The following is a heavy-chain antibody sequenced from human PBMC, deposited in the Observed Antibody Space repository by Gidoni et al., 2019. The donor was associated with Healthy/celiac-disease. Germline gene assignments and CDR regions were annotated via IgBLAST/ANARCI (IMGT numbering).Heavy chain of an antibody. V-gene: IGHV3-21*01. CDR1: GFTFSSYS. J-gene: IGHJ4*02. Sequence: EVQLVESGGGLVKPGGSLRLSCAASGFTFSSYSMNWFRQAPGKGLEWVSSISSSSSYIYYADSVKGRFTISRDNAKNSLYLQMNSLRAEDTAVYYCARVPLRYGIDYWGQGTLVTVSS. CDR3: ARVPLRYGIDY. D-gene: IGHD2-15*01. CDR2: ISSSSSYI.